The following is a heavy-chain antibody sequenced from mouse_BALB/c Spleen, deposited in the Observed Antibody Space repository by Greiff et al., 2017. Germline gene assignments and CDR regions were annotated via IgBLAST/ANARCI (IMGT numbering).Heavy chain of an antibody. D-gene: IGHD2-2*01. CDR2: IWGDGST. CDR3: AREGIYYGYDGHYAMDY. V-gene: IGHV2-6-7*01. J-gene: IGHJ4*01. Sequence: VQVKESGPGLVAPSQSLSITCTVSGFSLTGYGVNWVRQPPGKGLEWLGMIWGDGSTDYNSALKSRLSISKDNSKSQVFLKMNSLQTDDTARYYCAREGIYYGYDGHYAMDYWGQGTSVTVSS. CDR1: GFSLTGYG.